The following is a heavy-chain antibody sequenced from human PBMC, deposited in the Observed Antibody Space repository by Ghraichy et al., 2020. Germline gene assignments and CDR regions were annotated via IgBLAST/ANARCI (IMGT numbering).Heavy chain of an antibody. CDR2: INNGGGTT. D-gene: IGHD1-26*01. CDR1: DSGIILSDHA. J-gene: IGHJ4*02. Sequence: GESLNISCADSDSGIILSDHAMSWVRQAPGKVLEWVSSINNGGGTTYYADSVKGRFTISRDNSKNTVYLQMGSLRPEDMAVYYCTRSGRGVGAHDYWGQGTLVTVSS. V-gene: IGHV3-23*01. CDR3: TRSGRGVGAHDY.